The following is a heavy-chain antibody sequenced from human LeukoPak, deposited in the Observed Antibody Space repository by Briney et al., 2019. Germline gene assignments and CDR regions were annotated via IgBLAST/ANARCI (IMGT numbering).Heavy chain of an antibody. CDR3: ARGRNSSGWYRY. V-gene: IGHV4-34*01. D-gene: IGHD6-19*01. Sequence: SETLSLTCAVYGGSFSRYYWSWIRQPPGKGLEWIGEINHSRSTNYNPSLKSRVTISVDTSKNQFSLKLSSVTAADTAVYYCARGRNSSGWYRYWGQGTLVTVSS. CDR1: GGSFSRYY. J-gene: IGHJ4*02. CDR2: INHSRST.